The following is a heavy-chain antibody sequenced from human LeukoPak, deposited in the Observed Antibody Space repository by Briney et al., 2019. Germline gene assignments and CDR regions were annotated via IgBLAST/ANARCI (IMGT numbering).Heavy chain of an antibody. J-gene: IGHJ6*02. Sequence: PGGSLRLSCAASGYPFVNNWMTWVRQAPGEGLEWVATIKQDGRETYYVDSVKGRFSISRDNARDSMYLQMNILRAEDAAVYYCARARYCANSVCHIGGGLDVWGPGTTVTVS. CDR3: ARARYCANSVCHIGGGLDV. CDR2: IKQDGRET. V-gene: IGHV3-7*04. CDR1: GYPFVNNW. D-gene: IGHD2-8*01.